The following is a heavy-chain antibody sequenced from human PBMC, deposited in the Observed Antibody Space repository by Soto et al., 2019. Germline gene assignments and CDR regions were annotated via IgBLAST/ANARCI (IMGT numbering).Heavy chain of an antibody. Sequence: GGSLRLSCAASGFTFSSYSMNWVRQAPGKGLEWVSSISSSSSYKYYADSVKGRFTISRDNTKNSLYLQMNSLRAEDTAVYYCARDFSDMAAAGTGFDYWGQGTLVTVSS. V-gene: IGHV3-21*01. CDR1: GFTFSSYS. J-gene: IGHJ4*02. D-gene: IGHD6-13*01. CDR2: ISSSSSYK. CDR3: ARDFSDMAAAGTGFDY.